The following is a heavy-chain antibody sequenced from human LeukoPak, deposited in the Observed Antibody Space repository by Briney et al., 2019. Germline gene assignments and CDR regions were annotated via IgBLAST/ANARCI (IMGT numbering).Heavy chain of an antibody. CDR1: GFTFYMYA. Sequence: PGGSLTLSCQASGFTFYMYAMSWVRQAPGKGLEWVASMCGTAGCTFYPDSVKGRFTISRDNSKNVLYLRMNSLTAEDTAIYYCAKDRPNFHENSGHYHGRDGDSWGQGTLVTVSS. CDR3: AKDRPNFHENSGHYHGRDGDS. D-gene: IGHD3-22*01. J-gene: IGHJ5*01. CDR2: MCGTAGCT. V-gene: IGHV3-23*01.